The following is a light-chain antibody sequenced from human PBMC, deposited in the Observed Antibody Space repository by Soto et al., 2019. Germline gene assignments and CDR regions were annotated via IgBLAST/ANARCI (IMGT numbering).Light chain of an antibody. CDR3: QQYSSSPLT. Sequence: EIVLRQSPGTLSLSPGERPTLSCSTSHSVSSRDLAWYQQKPGQAPRLLIHSASSRATGIPDRFSGSGSGTDFTLTISRLEPEDFAVYYCQQYSSSPLTFGGGTKVDIK. CDR1: HSVSSRD. V-gene: IGKV3-20*01. J-gene: IGKJ4*01. CDR2: SAS.